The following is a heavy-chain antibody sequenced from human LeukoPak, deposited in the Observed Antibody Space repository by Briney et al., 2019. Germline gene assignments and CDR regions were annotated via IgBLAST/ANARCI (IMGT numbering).Heavy chain of an antibody. D-gene: IGHD1-1*01. V-gene: IGHV1-2*02. CDR3: ARGYPFLDL. CDR2: INPNSGGT. CDR1: GYTFTDNY. J-gene: IGHJ4*01. Sequence: ASVKVSCKASGYTFTDNYIQWVRQAPGQGLEWMGWINPNSGGTNSAQKFQGRVTMTRDTSVSTAFMELSSLRFDNSAVYYCARGYPFLDLWGQGAPVTVSS.